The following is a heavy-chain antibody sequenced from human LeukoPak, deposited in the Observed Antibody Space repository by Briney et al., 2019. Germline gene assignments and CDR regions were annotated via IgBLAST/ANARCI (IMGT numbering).Heavy chain of an antibody. D-gene: IGHD3-3*01. J-gene: IGHJ4*02. V-gene: IGHV4-59*11. CDR2: MHYSGST. CDR1: GGSRSDRS. CDR3: ARFPRYDFWN. Sequence: SETLSLTCTVSGGSRSDRSWSWIRQPPGKGLEWIGYMHYSGSTDYNPALKSRVTISINTSKKQFSLNLRSVTDADTAVYYCARFPRYDFWNWGQGTLVTVSS.